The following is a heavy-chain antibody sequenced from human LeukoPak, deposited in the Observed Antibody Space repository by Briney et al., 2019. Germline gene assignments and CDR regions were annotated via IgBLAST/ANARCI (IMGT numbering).Heavy chain of an antibody. CDR2: ISSSGSTI. CDR3: ASGTEYYYYGMDV. CDR1: GFTLSNYA. Sequence: PGGSLRLSCAVSGFTLSNYAMSWIRQAPGKGLEWVSYISSSGSTIYYADSVKGRFTISRDNAKNSLYLQMNSLRAEDTAVYYCASGTEYYYYGMDVWGQGTTVTVSS. J-gene: IGHJ6*02. V-gene: IGHV3-11*01. D-gene: IGHD1-14*01.